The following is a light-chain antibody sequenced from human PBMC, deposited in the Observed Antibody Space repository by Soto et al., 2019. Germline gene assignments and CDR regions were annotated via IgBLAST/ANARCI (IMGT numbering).Light chain of an antibody. Sequence: EIVMTQSPATLSVSPGERATLSCRASQSVTSNLAWYQQKPGRAPRLLIYGVSTRATGIPARFSGSESGTEFTLTISSLQSEDFAVYFCQQYGTSPRTFGQGTKVDIK. CDR2: GVS. V-gene: IGKV3-15*01. CDR3: QQYGTSPRT. J-gene: IGKJ1*01. CDR1: QSVTSN.